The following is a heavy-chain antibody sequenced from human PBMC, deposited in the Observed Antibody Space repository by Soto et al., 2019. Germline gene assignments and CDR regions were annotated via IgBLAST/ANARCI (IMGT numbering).Heavy chain of an antibody. D-gene: IGHD3-10*01. J-gene: IGHJ5*02. V-gene: IGHV4-31*03. CDR2: IYNTGDT. CDR1: GGSISSDGYY. CDR3: ARVPFGVGEWFDP. Sequence: QVQLQESGPGLVKPSQTLSLTCTVSGGSISSDGYYWIWIRQLPGKGLEWIGSIYNTGDTYYNPSLKSRLTISFGTSKTQFSLKLTSVTAADTAVYYCARVPFGVGEWFDPWGQGTLVTVSS.